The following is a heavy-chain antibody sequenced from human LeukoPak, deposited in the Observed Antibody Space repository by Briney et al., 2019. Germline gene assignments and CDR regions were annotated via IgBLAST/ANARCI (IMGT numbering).Heavy chain of an antibody. CDR3: ARVSAHGICDS. CDR1: GYSITSGYY. CDR2: IYHSGRA. V-gene: IGHV4-38-2*02. J-gene: IGHJ4*02. Sequence: PSETLSLTCTVSGYSITSGYYWAWIRQPPGKGLEWIGNIYHSGRAFYKSSPKSRVTMSVETSKNQFSLNLTSVTAADTAVYFCARVSAHGICDSWGRGTLVTVSS. D-gene: IGHD3-3*01.